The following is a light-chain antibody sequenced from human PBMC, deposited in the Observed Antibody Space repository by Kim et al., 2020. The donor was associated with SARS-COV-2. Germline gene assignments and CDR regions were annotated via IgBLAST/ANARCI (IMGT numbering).Light chain of an antibody. Sequence: VNIPCAESNSNIEADADVHWSQELPGTAPKPLLYGNTNRPSGVPDRFSGSKSGTSASLAITGLQADDEAHYYCQSYDSSLSGYVVFGGGTQLTVL. CDR3: QSYDSSLSGYVV. CDR2: GNT. V-gene: IGLV1-40*01. CDR1: NSNIEADAD. J-gene: IGLJ2*01.